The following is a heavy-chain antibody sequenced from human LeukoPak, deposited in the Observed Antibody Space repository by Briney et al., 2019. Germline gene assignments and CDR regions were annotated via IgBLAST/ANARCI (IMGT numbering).Heavy chain of an antibody. V-gene: IGHV3-23*03. D-gene: IGHD2-15*01. CDR2: IYSGGST. CDR1: GFTFSSYA. J-gene: IGHJ2*01. Sequence: PGGSLRLSCAASGFTFSSYAMSWVRQAPGKGLEWVSVIYSGGSTYYADSVKGRFTISRDNSKNTLYLQMNSLRAEDTAVYYCAGGQGWHFDLWGRGTLITVSS. CDR3: AGGQGWHFDL.